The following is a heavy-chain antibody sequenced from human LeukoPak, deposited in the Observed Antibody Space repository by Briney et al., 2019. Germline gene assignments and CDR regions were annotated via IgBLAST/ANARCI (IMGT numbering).Heavy chain of an antibody. CDR2: IIPIFGTA. V-gene: IGHV1-69*13. Sequence: SVKVSFKASGGTFSSYAISWVRQAPGQGLEWMGGIIPIFGTANYAQKFQGRVTITADESTSTAYMELSSLRSEDTAVYYCHLTGEPFDAFDIWGQGTMVTVSS. D-gene: IGHD7-27*01. CDR1: GGTFSSYA. J-gene: IGHJ3*02. CDR3: HLTGEPFDAFDI.